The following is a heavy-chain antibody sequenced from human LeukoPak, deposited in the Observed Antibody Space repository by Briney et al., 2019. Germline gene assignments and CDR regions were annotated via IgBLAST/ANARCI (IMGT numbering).Heavy chain of an antibody. J-gene: IGHJ4*02. CDR1: GFTFSSYS. CDR2: ISSSSSYI. Sequence: GGSLRLSCAASGFTFSSYSMNWVRQAPGEGLEWVSSISSSSSYIYYADSVKGRFTISRDNAKNSLYLQMNSLRAEDTAVYYCARGSKGYCSSTSCPGGDYWGQGTLVTVSS. CDR3: ARGSKGYCSSTSCPGGDY. V-gene: IGHV3-21*01. D-gene: IGHD2-2*01.